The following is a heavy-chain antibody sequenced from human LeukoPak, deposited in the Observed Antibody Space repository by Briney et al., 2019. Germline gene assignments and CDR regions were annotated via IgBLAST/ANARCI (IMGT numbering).Heavy chain of an antibody. V-gene: IGHV1-2*02. CDR2: INPNSGGT. J-gene: IGHJ3*02. CDR1: GYTXTGYY. D-gene: IGHD3-22*01. CDR3: ARDRGSGSRSAFDI. Sequence: GASVKVSCKASGYTXTGYYLHWVRQAPGQGVEWMGWINPNSGGTNYAQKFQDSVTMTRDTSISTAYMELSRLRSDDTAVYYCARDRGSGSRSAFDIWGQGTMVAVSS.